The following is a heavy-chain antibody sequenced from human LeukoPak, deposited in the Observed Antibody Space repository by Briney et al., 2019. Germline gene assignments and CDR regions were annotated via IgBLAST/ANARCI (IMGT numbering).Heavy chain of an antibody. Sequence: GGSLRLSCAASGFIFSSYWMHWVRHGPGKGLARVSRINTDGSSTSYADSVKGRFTISRDNAKNTLYLQMNSLRAEDTAIYYCAKGQGSWYLTSAHFSHWGQGTLVTVSS. D-gene: IGHD6-13*01. CDR1: GFIFSSYW. V-gene: IGHV3-74*01. CDR3: AKGQGSWYLTSAHFSH. CDR2: INTDGSST. J-gene: IGHJ4*02.